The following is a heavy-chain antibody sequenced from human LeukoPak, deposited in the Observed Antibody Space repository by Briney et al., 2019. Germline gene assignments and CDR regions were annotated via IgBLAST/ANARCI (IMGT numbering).Heavy chain of an antibody. Sequence: PSETLSLTCTVSGGSISSYYWSLIRQPAGKGLEWIGRIYTSGSTNYNPALKSRVTIAVDTSKNQFSLKLSSVTAADTAVYYCAREDDYVWGSYDYWGQGTLVTVSS. CDR3: AREDDYVWGSYDY. J-gene: IGHJ4*02. CDR2: IYTSGST. D-gene: IGHD3-16*01. V-gene: IGHV4-4*07. CDR1: GGSISSYY.